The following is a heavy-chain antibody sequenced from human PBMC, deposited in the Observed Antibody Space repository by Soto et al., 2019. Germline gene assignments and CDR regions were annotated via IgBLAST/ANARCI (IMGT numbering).Heavy chain of an antibody. V-gene: IGHV3-30*18. J-gene: IGHJ4*02. CDR2: ISYDGSNK. Sequence: GGSLRLSCAASGFTFSSYGMHWVRQAPGKGLEWVAVISYDGSNKYYADSVKGRFTISRDNSKNTLYLQMNSLRAEDTAVYYCAKDLPPLDYWGQGTLVTVSS. CDR1: GFTFSSYG. CDR3: AKDLPPLDY.